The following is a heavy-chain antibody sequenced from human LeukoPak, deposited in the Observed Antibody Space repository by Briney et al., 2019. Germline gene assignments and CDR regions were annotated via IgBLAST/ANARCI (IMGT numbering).Heavy chain of an antibody. V-gene: IGHV4-31*03. D-gene: IGHD3-10*01. CDR3: ARENLLLWFGELRGYFDY. Sequence: SETLSLTCTVSGGSISSGGYYWSWIRQHPGKGLEWIGYIYYSGSTYYNPSLKSRVTISVDTSKNQFSLKLSSVTAADTAVYCCARENLLLWFGELRGYFDYWGQGTLVTVSS. CDR1: GGSISSGGYY. CDR2: IYYSGST. J-gene: IGHJ4*02.